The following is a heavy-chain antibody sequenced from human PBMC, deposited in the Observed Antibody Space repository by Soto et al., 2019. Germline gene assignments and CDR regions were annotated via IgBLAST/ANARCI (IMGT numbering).Heavy chain of an antibody. J-gene: IGHJ4*02. CDR3: AKSSGGGFDY. CDR2: ISYDGSNK. Sequence: QVQLVESGGGVVQPGRSLRLSCAASGFTFSSYGMHWVRQAPGKGLEWVEVISYDGSNKYYADSVKGRFTISRDNSKNTLYLQMNSLRAEDTAVYYCAKSSGGGFDYWGQGTLVTVSS. D-gene: IGHD3-22*01. CDR1: GFTFSSYG. V-gene: IGHV3-30*18.